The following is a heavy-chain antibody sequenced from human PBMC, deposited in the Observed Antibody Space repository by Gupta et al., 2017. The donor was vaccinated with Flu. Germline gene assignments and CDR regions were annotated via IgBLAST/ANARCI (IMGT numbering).Heavy chain of an antibody. J-gene: IGHJ6*02. CDR2: ISSSSSYI. CDR3: ARSQEFGYYGMDV. V-gene: IGHV3-21*01. Sequence: EVQLVESGGGLVKPGGSLRLSCAASGFTFSSYSMNWVRQAPGKGLEWVSSISSSSSYIYYADSVKGRFTISRDNAKNSLYLQMNSLRAEDTAVYYCARSQEFGYYGMDVWGQGTTVTVSS. D-gene: IGHD3-10*01. CDR1: GFTFSSYS.